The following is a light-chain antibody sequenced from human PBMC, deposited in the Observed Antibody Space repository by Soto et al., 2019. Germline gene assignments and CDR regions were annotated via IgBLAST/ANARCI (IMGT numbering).Light chain of an antibody. J-gene: IGKJ5*01. Sequence: EIVLTQSPGTLSLSPGERATLSCRASQTVSSSYLAWYQQKPGQAPRLLIYDTSGRATGIPDRFSGSGSGTDFTLTISRLEPEDVAVYYCQQYGTSSITFGQGTRLEIK. V-gene: IGKV3-20*01. CDR2: DTS. CDR3: QQYGTSSIT. CDR1: QTVSSSY.